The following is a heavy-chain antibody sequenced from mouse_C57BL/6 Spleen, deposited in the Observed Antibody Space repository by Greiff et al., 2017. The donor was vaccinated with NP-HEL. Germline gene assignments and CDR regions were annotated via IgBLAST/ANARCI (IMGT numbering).Heavy chain of an antibody. CDR2: ISSGSSTI. Sequence: EVHLVESGGGLVKPGGSLKLSCAASGFTFSDYGMHWVRQAPEKGLEWVAYISSGSSTIYYADPVKGRFTISRDNAKNTLFLQMTSLRSEDTAMYYCARAGYRDYFDYWGQGTTLTVSS. D-gene: IGHD2-2*01. J-gene: IGHJ2*01. CDR3: ARAGYRDYFDY. CDR1: GFTFSDYG. V-gene: IGHV5-17*01.